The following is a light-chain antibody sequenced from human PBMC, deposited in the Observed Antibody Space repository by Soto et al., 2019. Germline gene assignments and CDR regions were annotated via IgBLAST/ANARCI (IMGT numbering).Light chain of an antibody. CDR1: QNVDTKY. V-gene: IGKV3-20*01. CDR2: GAS. Sequence: EIVLTQSPGTVSWSRMERGTRCFMAIQNVDTKYLAWYQFKPGQAPRIIIFGASGRATGIPDRFSGSGSGTDFTLTISRLEPEDFAVYYCQQYSSSPPLTFGGGTKVDIK. CDR3: QQYSSSPPLT. J-gene: IGKJ4*01.